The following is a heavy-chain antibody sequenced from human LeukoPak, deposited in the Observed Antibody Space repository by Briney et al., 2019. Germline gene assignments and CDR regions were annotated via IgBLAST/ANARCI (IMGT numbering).Heavy chain of an antibody. D-gene: IGHD5-24*01. V-gene: IGHV4-34*01. J-gene: IGHJ4*02. CDR2: INHSGST. Sequence: SETLSLTCAVYGGSFSGYYWSWIRQPPGMGLEWIGEINHSGSTNYNPSLKSRVTISVDTSKNQFSLKLSSVTAADTAVYYCARSRRRDGYNTPPDYWGQGTLVTVSS. CDR3: ARSRRRDGYNTPPDY. CDR1: GGSFSGYY.